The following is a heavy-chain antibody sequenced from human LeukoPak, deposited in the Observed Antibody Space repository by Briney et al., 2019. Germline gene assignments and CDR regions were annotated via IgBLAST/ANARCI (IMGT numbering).Heavy chain of an antibody. J-gene: IGHJ4*02. CDR3: ARGTYYYGSGSYSIDY. Sequence: PSETLSLTCTVSGGSISSYYWSWIRQPPGKGLEWIGYIYYSGSTNYNPSLKSRVTISVDTSKNQFSLKLSSVTAADTAVYYCARGTYYYGSGSYSIDYWGQGTLVTVSS. D-gene: IGHD3-10*01. V-gene: IGHV4-59*01. CDR2: IYYSGST. CDR1: GGSISSYY.